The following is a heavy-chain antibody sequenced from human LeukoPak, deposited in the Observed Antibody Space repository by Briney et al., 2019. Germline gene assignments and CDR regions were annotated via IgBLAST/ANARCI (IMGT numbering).Heavy chain of an antibody. V-gene: IGHV1-69*01. CDR2: IIPIFGTA. Sequence: SVKVSCKASGCTFSSYAISWVRQAPGQGLEWMGGIIPIFGTANYAQKFQGRVTITADESTSTAYMELSSLRSEDTAVYYCARARGAGVRGVPLFGYWGQGTLVTVSS. D-gene: IGHD3-10*01. CDR1: GCTFSSYA. J-gene: IGHJ4*02. CDR3: ARARGAGVRGVPLFGY.